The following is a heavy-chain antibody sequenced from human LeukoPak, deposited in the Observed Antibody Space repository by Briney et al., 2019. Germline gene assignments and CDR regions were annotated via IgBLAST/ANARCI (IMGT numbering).Heavy chain of an antibody. V-gene: IGHV3-30*04. CDR1: GFTFSSYA. D-gene: IGHD1-1*01. CDR3: AKVGNNWDFDY. Sequence: GGSLRLSCAASGFTFSSYAMHWVRQAPGKGLEWVAVISYDGSNKYYADSVKGRFTISRDNSKNTLYLQMNGLRAEDTAVYYCAKVGNNWDFDYWGQGTLVTVSS. J-gene: IGHJ4*02. CDR2: ISYDGSNK.